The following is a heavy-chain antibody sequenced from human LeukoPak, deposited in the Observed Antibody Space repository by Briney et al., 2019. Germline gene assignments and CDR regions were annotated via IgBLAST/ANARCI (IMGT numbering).Heavy chain of an antibody. CDR2: INHSGST. CDR3: ARDPGTYYDILTGYYNRANWFDP. CDR1: GGSFSGYY. V-gene: IGHV4-34*01. D-gene: IGHD3-9*01. J-gene: IGHJ5*02. Sequence: SETLSLTCAVYGGSFSGYYWSWIRQPPGKGLEWIGEINHSGSTNCNPSLKSRVTISVDTSKNQFSLKLSSVTAADTAVYYCARDPGTYYDILTGYYNRANWFDPWGQGTLVTVSS.